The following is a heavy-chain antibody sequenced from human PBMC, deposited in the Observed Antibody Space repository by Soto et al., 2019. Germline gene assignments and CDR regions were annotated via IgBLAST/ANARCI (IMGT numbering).Heavy chain of an antibody. CDR3: ASNKTWNYYYGMDV. CDR2: IDPSDSYT. D-gene: IGHD1-1*01. CDR1: GYSFTSYW. Sequence: GESLKISCKGSGYSFTSYWISRVRQMPGKGLEWMGRIDPSDSYTKYSPSFQGHVTISADKSISTAYLQWSSLKASDTAMYYCASNKTWNYYYGMDVWGQGTTVTVSS. J-gene: IGHJ6*02. V-gene: IGHV5-10-1*01.